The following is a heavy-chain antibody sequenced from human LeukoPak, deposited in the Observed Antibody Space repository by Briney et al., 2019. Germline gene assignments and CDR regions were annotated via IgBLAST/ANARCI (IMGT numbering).Heavy chain of an antibody. J-gene: IGHJ4*02. D-gene: IGHD6-19*01. CDR2: INPSGGST. V-gene: IGHV1-46*02. CDR1: GGTFNNFA. Sequence: ASVKVSCKASGGTFNNFAISWVRQAPGQGLEWMGIINPSGGSTSYAQKFQGRVTMTRDTSTSTVYMELSSLRSEATAVYYCARFGSGWYGGGFFDYWGQGTLVTVSS. CDR3: ARFGSGWYGGGFFDY.